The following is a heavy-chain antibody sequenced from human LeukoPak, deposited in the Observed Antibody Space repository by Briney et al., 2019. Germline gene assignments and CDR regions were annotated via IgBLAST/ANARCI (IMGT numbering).Heavy chain of an antibody. CDR1: GGSISSGSYY. Sequence: SETLSLTCTVSGGSISSGSYYWSWIRQPAGKGLEWIGRIYTSGSTNYNPSLKSRVTISVDTSKNQFSLKLSSVTAADTAVYYCARKELLCNYYYYGMDVWGQGTTVTVSS. CDR3: ARKELLCNYYYYGMDV. D-gene: IGHD2-2*01. J-gene: IGHJ6*02. CDR2: IYTSGST. V-gene: IGHV4-61*02.